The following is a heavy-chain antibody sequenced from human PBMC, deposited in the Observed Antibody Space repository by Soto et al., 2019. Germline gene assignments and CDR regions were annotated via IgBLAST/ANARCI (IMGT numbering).Heavy chain of an antibody. CDR3: ARDWRSSSPSALDY. Sequence: QVQLVESGGGVVQPGRSLRPSCAASGFTFSSYGMHWVRQAPGKGLEWVALIWYDGSNKYYADSVKGRFTISRDNSKNTLYLQMNSLRAEDTAVYYCARDWRSSSPSALDYWGQGTLVTVSS. V-gene: IGHV3-33*01. CDR1: GFTFSSYG. J-gene: IGHJ4*02. D-gene: IGHD6-6*01. CDR2: IWYDGSNK.